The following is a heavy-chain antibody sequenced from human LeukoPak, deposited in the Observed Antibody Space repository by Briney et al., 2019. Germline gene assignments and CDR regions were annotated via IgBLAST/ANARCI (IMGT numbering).Heavy chain of an antibody. J-gene: IGHJ5*02. Sequence: TPSETLSLTCAVYGGSFSGYYWSWIRQPPGKGLEWIGEINHSGSTNYNPSLKSRVTISVDTSKNQFSLKLSSVTAADTAVYYCARGQQLVRHWFDPWGQGTLVTVSS. CDR2: INHSGST. V-gene: IGHV4-34*01. CDR3: ARGQQLVRHWFDP. CDR1: GGSFSGYY. D-gene: IGHD6-13*01.